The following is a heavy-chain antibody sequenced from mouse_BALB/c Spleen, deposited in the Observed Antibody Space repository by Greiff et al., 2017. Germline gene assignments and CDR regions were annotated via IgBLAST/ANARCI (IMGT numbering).Heavy chain of an antibody. CDR1: GFNIKDTY. CDR3: ARDYGNSFAY. Sequence: EVKLEESGAELVKPGASVKLSCTASGFNIKDTYMHWVKQRPEQGLEWIGRIDPANGNTKYDPKFQGKATITADTSSNTAYLQLSSLTSEDTAVYYCARDYGNSFAYWGQGTLVTVSA. D-gene: IGHD2-1*01. V-gene: IGHV14-3*02. CDR2: IDPANGNT. J-gene: IGHJ3*01.